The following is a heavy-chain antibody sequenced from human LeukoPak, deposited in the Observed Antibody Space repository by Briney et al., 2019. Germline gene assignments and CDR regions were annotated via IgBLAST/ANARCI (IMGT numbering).Heavy chain of an antibody. V-gene: IGHV5-10-1*01. D-gene: IGHD4-23*01. Sequence: TPGESLKISCKGSRYSFTGYWISWVRQMPGKGLEWMGRIDPSDTYTNYSPSFQGHVTISSDKSVTTAYLQWSSLKASDTAMYYCARHGDTTVVTSTFDYWGQGTLVTVSS. CDR3: ARHGDTTVVTSTFDY. CDR2: IDPSDTYT. J-gene: IGHJ4*02. CDR1: RYSFTGYW.